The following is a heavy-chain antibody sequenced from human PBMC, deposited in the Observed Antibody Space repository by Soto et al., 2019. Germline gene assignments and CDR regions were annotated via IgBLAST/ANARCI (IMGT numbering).Heavy chain of an antibody. CDR3: AKDDSSSSGLYGMDV. V-gene: IGHV3-23*01. CDR2: ISGSGGST. Sequence: EVQVSESGGGLVQPGGSLRLSCAASGFTFSSYAMSWVRQAPGKGLEWVSVISGSGGSTYYADSVKGRFTISRDNSKNTLYLQMNSLRAEDTVVYYCAKDDSSSSGLYGMDVWGQGTTVTVSS. D-gene: IGHD6-6*01. CDR1: GFTFSSYA. J-gene: IGHJ6*02.